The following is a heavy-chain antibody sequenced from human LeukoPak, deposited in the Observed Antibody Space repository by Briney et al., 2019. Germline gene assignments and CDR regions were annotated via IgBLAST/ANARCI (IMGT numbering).Heavy chain of an antibody. Sequence: PGGSLRLSCAASGFTVSGNYLSWVRQAPGKGLEWVSVIYSGSTTYYADSVKGRFTISRDNSKNTLYLQMNSLRPEDTALYYCARDTSKRIKNLDNWGQGTLVTVSS. CDR1: GFTVSGNY. J-gene: IGHJ4*02. CDR3: ARDTSKRIKNLDN. D-gene: IGHD2-15*01. V-gene: IGHV3-53*05. CDR2: IYSGSTT.